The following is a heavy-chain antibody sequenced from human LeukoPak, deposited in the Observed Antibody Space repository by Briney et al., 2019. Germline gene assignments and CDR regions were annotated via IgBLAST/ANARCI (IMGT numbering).Heavy chain of an antibody. J-gene: IGHJ1*01. CDR1: GGTFISFA. Sequence: ASVTVSCKASGGTFISFAISWVRQAPGQGLEWMGRIIPISGIPDYAQKFQGRVTITADKSTSTVYMELSSLRSEDTAVYYCATPHYGDSLVYFHHWGQGTLVTVSS. D-gene: IGHD4-17*01. CDR2: IIPISGIP. CDR3: ATPHYGDSLVYFHH. V-gene: IGHV1-69*10.